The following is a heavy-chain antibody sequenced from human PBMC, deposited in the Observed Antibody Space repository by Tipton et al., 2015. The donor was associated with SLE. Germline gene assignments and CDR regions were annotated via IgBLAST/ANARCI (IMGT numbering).Heavy chain of an antibody. J-gene: IGHJ2*01. D-gene: IGHD2-21*02. Sequence: SLRLSCAASGFTFRTYWMHWVRQVPGKGLVWISHINTDGSHTNYADSVKGRFTISRDNAMNTLNLQMNSLRGEDSAVYYCARVWCLWSDIRCLGGLYFDRWGRGTLVSVAS. CDR1: GFTFRTYW. CDR3: ARVWCLWSDIRCLGGLYFDR. CDR2: INTDGSHT. V-gene: IGHV3-74*01.